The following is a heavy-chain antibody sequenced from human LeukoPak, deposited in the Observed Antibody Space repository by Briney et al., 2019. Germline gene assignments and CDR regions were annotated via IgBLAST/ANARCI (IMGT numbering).Heavy chain of an antibody. V-gene: IGHV3-23*01. Sequence: QPGGSLRLSCAASGFTFSSYAMSWVRQAPGKGLEWVSAISGSGGSTYYADSVKGRFTISRDNSKNTLYLQMNSLRAEDTAVYYCAKGGSGRNYYYYYMDVWGKGTTVTVSS. CDR3: AKGGSGRNYYYYYMDV. CDR1: GFTFSSYA. CDR2: ISGSGGST. D-gene: IGHD1-26*01. J-gene: IGHJ6*03.